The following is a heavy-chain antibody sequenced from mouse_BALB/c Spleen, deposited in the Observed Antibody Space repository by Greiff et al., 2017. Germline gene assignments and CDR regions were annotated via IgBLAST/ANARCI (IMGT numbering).Heavy chain of an antibody. Sequence: EVQRVESGGGLVKPGGSLKLSCAASGFAFSSYDMSWVRQTPEKRLEWVADISSGGGSTYYPDTVKGRFTISRDNAKNTLYLQMSSLKSEDTAMYYCARNEYAMDYWGQGTSVTVSS. CDR2: ISSGGGST. V-gene: IGHV5-12-1*01. J-gene: IGHJ4*01. CDR1: GFAFSSYD. CDR3: ARNEYAMDY.